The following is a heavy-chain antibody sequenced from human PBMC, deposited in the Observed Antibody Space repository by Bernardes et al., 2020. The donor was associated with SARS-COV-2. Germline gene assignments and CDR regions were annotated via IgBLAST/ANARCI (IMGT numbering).Heavy chain of an antibody. V-gene: IGHV5-51*01. J-gene: IGHJ4*02. D-gene: IGHD6-19*01. CDR1: GYNFNTQW. CDR2: IYPGDSET. Sequence: GESLKICCGGSGYNFNTQWVAWVRQVAGKGLEYMGIIYPGDSETKYGPSFQGRVTISADKSINTVYLQWNRLEASDTAMYYCATSPILSGWPFDHWGQGTLITVSS. CDR3: ATSPILSGWPFDH.